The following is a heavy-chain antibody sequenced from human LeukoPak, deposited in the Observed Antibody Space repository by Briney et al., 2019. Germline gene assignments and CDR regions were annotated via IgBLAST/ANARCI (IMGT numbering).Heavy chain of an antibody. V-gene: IGHV5-51*01. D-gene: IGHD6-19*01. CDR1: DGGFSSGY. CDR2: IYPRDSDT. Sequence: SSRAADGGFSSGYIWCWLRMPAGDRVWRGIIYPRDSDTRYSPSFQGQVTISADKSISTAYLQWSSLKASDTAMYYCARRSGWYSAFDIWGQGTMVTVSS. J-gene: IGHJ3*02. CDR3: ARRSGWYSAFDI.